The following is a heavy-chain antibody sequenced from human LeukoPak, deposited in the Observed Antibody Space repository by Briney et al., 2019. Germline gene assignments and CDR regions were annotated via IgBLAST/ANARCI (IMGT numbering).Heavy chain of an antibody. V-gene: IGHV4-30-4*07. D-gene: IGHD5-12*01. CDR3: ASHSGGYAY. J-gene: IGHJ4*02. CDR2: IYYSDT. CDR1: GGSISSGGYS. Sequence: SETLSLTCAVSGGSISSGGYSWSWIRQPPGKGLEWIGYIYYSDTYYNPSLKSRVTISADTSKNQFSLRLNSVTAADTAVYYCASHSGGYAYWGQGTLVTVSS.